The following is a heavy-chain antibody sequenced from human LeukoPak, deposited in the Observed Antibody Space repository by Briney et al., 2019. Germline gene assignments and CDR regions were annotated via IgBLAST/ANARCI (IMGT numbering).Heavy chain of an antibody. D-gene: IGHD2-15*01. CDR1: GFTFSGYG. V-gene: IGHV3-30*18. Sequence: RSLRLSCAASGFTFSGYGMHWVRQAPGKGLECVAAISYDGNNKYYADSVKGRFTISRDNSKNTLYLQMNSLRAEDTAVYYCAKSLVGGYGPVDYWGQGTLVTVSS. CDR2: ISYDGNNK. J-gene: IGHJ4*02. CDR3: AKSLVGGYGPVDY.